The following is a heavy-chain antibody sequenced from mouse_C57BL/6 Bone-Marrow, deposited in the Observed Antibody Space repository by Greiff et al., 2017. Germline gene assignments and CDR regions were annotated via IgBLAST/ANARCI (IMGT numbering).Heavy chain of an antibody. CDR2: IYPGSGNT. D-gene: IGHD2-10*01. J-gene: IGHJ4*01. Sequence: VQLKQSGAELVRPGASVKLSCKASGYTFTDYYINWVKQRPGQGLEWIARIYPGSGNTYYNEKFKGKATLTAEKSSSTAYMQLSSLTSEDSAVYFCARRETYSDAMDYWGQGTSVTVSS. CDR1: GYTFTDYY. CDR3: ARRETYSDAMDY. V-gene: IGHV1-76*01.